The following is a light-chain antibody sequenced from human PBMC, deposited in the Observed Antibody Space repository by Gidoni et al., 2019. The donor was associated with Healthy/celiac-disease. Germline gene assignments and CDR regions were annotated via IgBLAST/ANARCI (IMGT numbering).Light chain of an antibody. CDR3: QQLYSYLT. V-gene: IGKV1-9*01. J-gene: IGKJ2*01. CDR2: AAS. Sequence: DIQLTQSPSFLSASVGDRVTITCRASQGISSYLAWYQQKPGKAPKLLIYAASTLQSGVPSRFSGSGSGTEFTLTISSLQPEDFATYYCQQLYSYLTFGQGTKLEIK. CDR1: QGISSY.